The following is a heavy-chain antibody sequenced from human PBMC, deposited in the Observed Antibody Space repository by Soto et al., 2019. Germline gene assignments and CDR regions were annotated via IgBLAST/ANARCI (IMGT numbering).Heavy chain of an antibody. CDR2: ISGSGGST. Sequence: EVQLLESGGGLVQPGGSLRLSCAASGFTFSSYAMSWVRQAPGKGLEWVSAISGSGGSTYYADSVKGRFTISRDNSKNTLYLQMNSLRAEDTAVYYCANPLNPPYSGRYAPFDYWGQGTLVTVSS. J-gene: IGHJ4*02. D-gene: IGHD1-26*01. V-gene: IGHV3-23*01. CDR1: GFTFSSYA. CDR3: ANPLNPPYSGRYAPFDY.